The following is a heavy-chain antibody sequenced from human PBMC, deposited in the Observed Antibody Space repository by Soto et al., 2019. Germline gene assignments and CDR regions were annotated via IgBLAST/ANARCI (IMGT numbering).Heavy chain of an antibody. CDR1: GFAFSTYG. D-gene: IGHD5-12*01. J-gene: IGHJ4*02. CDR3: AIMRDGYNYPGDYFDY. CDR2: IPDDGKDK. V-gene: IGHV3-30*03. Sequence: QVQLMESGGGVVQPGRSLRLSCEASGFAFSTYGIHWVRQAPGKGLEWVAFIPDDGKDKYYGDSVRGRFTISRDNSKNTLYLQLKSLRPEDTAVYYCAIMRDGYNYPGDYFDYWGPGTLVTVSS.